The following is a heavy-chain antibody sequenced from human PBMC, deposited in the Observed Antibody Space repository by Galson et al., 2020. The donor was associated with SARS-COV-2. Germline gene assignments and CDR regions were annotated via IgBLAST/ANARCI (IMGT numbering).Heavy chain of an antibody. CDR3: ARDPRDEGSSWYIVYYYYMDV. J-gene: IGHJ6*03. CDR2: ISSSSSYI. V-gene: IGHV3-21*01. D-gene: IGHD6-13*01. Sequence: NSGGSRLSCAASGFTFSSYSMNWVRQAPGKGLEWVSSISSSSSYIYYADSVKGRFTISRDNAKNSLYLQMNSLRAEDTAVYYCARDPRDEGSSWYIVYYYYMDVWGKGTTVTVSS. CDR1: GFTFSSYS.